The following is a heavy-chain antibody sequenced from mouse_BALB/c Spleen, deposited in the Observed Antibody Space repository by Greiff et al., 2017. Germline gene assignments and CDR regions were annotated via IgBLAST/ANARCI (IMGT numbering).Heavy chain of an antibody. Sequence: VKLEESGPGLVAPSQSLSITCTVSGFSLTGYGVNWVRQPPGKGLEWLGMIWGDGSTDYNSALKSRLSISKDNSKSQVFLKVNSLQTDDTARYYCDRGDYGSCWGMDYWGQGTSVTVSS. J-gene: IGHJ4*01. V-gene: IGHV2-6-7*01. CDR3: DRGDYGSCWGMDY. D-gene: IGHD1-1*01. CDR1: GFSLTGYG. CDR2: IWGDGST.